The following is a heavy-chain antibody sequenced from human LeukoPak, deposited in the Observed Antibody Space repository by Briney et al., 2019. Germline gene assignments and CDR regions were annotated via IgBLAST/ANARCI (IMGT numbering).Heavy chain of an antibody. Sequence: GGSLRLSCAASGFTFDDYAMHWVRQAPGKGLEWVSGISWNSGSIGYADSVKGRFTISRDNAKNSLYLQMNSLRAEDTALYYCAKDVYGGSWYYFDYWGQGTLVTVSS. V-gene: IGHV3-9*01. CDR2: ISWNSGSI. D-gene: IGHD6-13*01. J-gene: IGHJ4*02. CDR3: AKDVYGGSWYYFDY. CDR1: GFTFDDYA.